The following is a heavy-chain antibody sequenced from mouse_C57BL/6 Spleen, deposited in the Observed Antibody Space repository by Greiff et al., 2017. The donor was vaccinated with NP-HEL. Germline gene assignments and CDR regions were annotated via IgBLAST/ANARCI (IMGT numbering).Heavy chain of an antibody. CDR1: GYTFTSYW. J-gene: IGHJ3*01. CDR2: INPSNGGT. CDR3: ARIDDYEGGPWFAY. D-gene: IGHD2-4*01. V-gene: IGHV1-53*01. Sequence: VKLQQPGTELVKPGASVKLSCKASGYTFTSYWMHWVKQRPGQGLEWIGNINPSNGGTNYNEKFKSKAKLSVDKSSSTAYMQLSSLTSEDSAVYYCARIDDYEGGPWFAYWGQGTLVTVSA.